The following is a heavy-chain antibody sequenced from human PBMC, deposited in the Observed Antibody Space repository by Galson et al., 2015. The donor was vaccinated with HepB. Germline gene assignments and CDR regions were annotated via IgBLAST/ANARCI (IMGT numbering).Heavy chain of an antibody. J-gene: IGHJ5*02. CDR2: ISGSGSNT. CDR3: ARGAFCSSTLCYAELRRGFDP. D-gene: IGHD2-2*01. V-gene: IGHV3-48*03. CDR1: GFTFSSYE. Sequence: SLRLSCAASGFTFSSYEMNWVRQAPGKGLEWLSYISGSGSNTYYPDSVKGRFTISRDNAKNSLYLQMNSLRAEDTAVYYCARGAFCSSTLCYAELRRGFDPWGQGTLVTVSS.